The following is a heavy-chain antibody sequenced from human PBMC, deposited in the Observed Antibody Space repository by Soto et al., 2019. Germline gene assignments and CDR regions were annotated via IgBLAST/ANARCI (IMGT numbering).Heavy chain of an antibody. CDR2: ISGSGGST. D-gene: IGHD3-22*01. V-gene: IGHV3-23*01. CDR3: AKALPTYYYDSSGYDAFDI. CDR1: GFTFRSYG. J-gene: IGHJ3*02. Sequence: EVQLLESGGGLVQPGGALRLSCAASGFTFRSYGMNWVRQAPGEGLEWGSAISGSGGSTYYADSVKGRFTISRDNSKNTLYLQMNSLRAEDTALYYCAKALPTYYYDSSGYDAFDIWGQGTMVTVSS.